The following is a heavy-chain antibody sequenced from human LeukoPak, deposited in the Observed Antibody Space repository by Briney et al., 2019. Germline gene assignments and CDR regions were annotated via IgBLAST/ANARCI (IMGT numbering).Heavy chain of an antibody. CDR1: GGSISSYY. Sequence: PSETLSLASTVSGGSISSYYWSWIRQPPGKGLEWIGYIYYSGSTNYNPSLKSRVTISVDTSKNQFSLKLSSVTAADTAVYYCARGMVVATFDYWGQGTLVTVSS. V-gene: IGHV4-59*01. J-gene: IGHJ4*02. D-gene: IGHD2-15*01. CDR3: ARGMVVATFDY. CDR2: IYYSGST.